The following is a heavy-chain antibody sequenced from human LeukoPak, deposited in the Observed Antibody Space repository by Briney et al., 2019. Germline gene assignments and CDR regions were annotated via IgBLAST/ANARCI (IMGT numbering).Heavy chain of an antibody. CDR1: GGSISSGGYY. CDR2: IYYSGST. CDR3: ARSDILTGYNFDY. D-gene: IGHD3-9*01. J-gene: IGHJ4*02. Sequence: SETLSLTCTVSGGSISSGGYYWSWIRQHPGKGLEWIGYIYYSGSTYYSPSLKSRVTISVDTSKNQSSLKLSSVTAADTAVYYCARSDILTGYNFDYWGQGTLVTVSS. V-gene: IGHV4-31*03.